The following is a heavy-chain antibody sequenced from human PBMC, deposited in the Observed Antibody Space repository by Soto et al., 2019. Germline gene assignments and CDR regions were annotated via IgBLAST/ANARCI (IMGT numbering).Heavy chain of an antibody. D-gene: IGHD5-12*01. V-gene: IGHV3-33*01. CDR2: IWYDGSNK. CDR3: ARDIVATIPYGMDV. CDR1: GFTFSSYG. J-gene: IGHJ6*02. Sequence: GGSLRLSCAASGFTFSSYGMHWVRQAPGKGLEWVAVIWYDGSNKYYADSVKGRFTISRDNSKNTLYLQMNSLRAEDTAVYYCARDIVATIPYGMDVWGQGTTVTVSS.